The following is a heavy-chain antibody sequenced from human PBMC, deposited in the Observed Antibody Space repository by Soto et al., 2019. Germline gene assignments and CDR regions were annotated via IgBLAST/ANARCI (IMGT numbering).Heavy chain of an antibody. CDR2: INQDGSEK. J-gene: IGHJ4*02. V-gene: IGHV3-7*04. Sequence: EVHLVESGGGLVQTGGSLRLSCAIFESTVSRDWMNWVRQAPGKGLEWVAHINQDGSEKYYVDSVKGRFTISRDNAKNSVYMQMIRLIHADTVMYYCSGGVGDAFWGQGTLVTVSS. CDR1: ESTVSRDW. D-gene: IGHD1-26*01. CDR3: SGGVGDAF.